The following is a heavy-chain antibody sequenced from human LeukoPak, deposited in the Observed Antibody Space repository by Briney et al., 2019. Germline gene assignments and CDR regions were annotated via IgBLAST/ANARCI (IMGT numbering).Heavy chain of an antibody. J-gene: IGHJ6*02. Sequence: SETLSLTCTVSGGSISSYYWSWIRQPPGKGLEWIGYIYYSGSTNYNPSLKSRVTISVDTSKNQFSLKLSSVTAADTAVYYCARLAVAGIYGMDVWGQGTTVTVSS. D-gene: IGHD6-19*01. CDR1: GGSISSYY. CDR2: IYYSGST. CDR3: ARLAVAGIYGMDV. V-gene: IGHV4-59*01.